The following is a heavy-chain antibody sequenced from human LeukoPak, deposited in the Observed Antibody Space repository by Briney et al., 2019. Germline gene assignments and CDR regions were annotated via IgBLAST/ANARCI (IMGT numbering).Heavy chain of an antibody. CDR2: IYYSGST. D-gene: IGHD6-13*01. V-gene: IGHV4-39*07. J-gene: IGHJ4*02. CDR1: GGSISSSSYY. CDR3: ARGPTAAAGTEYYFDY. Sequence: KTSETLSLTCTVSGGSISSSSYYWGWIRQPPGKGLEWIGSIYYSGSTYYNPSLKSRVTISVDTSKNQFSLKLSSVTAADTAVYYCARGPTAAAGTEYYFDYWGQGTLVTVSS.